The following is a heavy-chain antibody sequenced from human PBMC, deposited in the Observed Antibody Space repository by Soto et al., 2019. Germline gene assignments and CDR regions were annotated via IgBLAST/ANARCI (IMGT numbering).Heavy chain of an antibody. CDR3: ARQDSRGGVAPL. V-gene: IGHV4-39*01. CDR1: GGSISSSSYY. D-gene: IGHD3-22*01. CDR2: IYYSGST. J-gene: IGHJ4*02. Sequence: SETLSLTCTVSGGSISSSSYYWGWIRQPPGKGLEWIGSIYYSGSTYYNPSLKSRVTISVDTSKNQFSLRLSSVTAADTAVYYCARQDSRGGVAPLWGQGTLVTVSS.